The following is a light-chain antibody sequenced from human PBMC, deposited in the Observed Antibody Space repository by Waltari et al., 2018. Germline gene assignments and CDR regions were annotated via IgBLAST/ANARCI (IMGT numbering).Light chain of an antibody. CDR1: NIGSKS. J-gene: IGLJ3*02. Sequence: SYVLTQPPSVSVAPGKTARITCGGNNIGSKSVHWYQQQPGQAPVLVIYDDSDRPSGFPGRFSGSNSGNTATLTINRVEAGDEADYYCQVWDSSSDHWVFGGGTKLTVL. V-gene: IGLV3-21*04. CDR2: DDS. CDR3: QVWDSSSDHWV.